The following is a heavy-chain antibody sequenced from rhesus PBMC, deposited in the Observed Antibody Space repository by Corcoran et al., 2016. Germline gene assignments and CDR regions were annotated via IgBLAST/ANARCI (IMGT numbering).Heavy chain of an antibody. V-gene: IGHV4-122*02. CDR2: ITYSGST. Sequence: QVQLQESGPGLVKPSETLSLTCAVSGYSISGYYWSWIRQDPGKGLEWIGYITYSGSTSYNPSLKSRVTISRDTSKNQFSLKLSAVTAADTAVYYCARNSGSWIFDYWGQGVLVTVSS. CDR3: ARNSGSWIFDY. J-gene: IGHJ4*01. CDR1: GYSISGYY. D-gene: IGHD6-25*01.